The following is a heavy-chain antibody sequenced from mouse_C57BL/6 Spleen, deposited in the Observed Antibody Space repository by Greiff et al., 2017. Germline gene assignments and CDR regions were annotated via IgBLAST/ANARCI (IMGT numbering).Heavy chain of an antibody. CDR3: ERWDGSTPYAMDY. Sequence: EVQLQQSGPELVKPGASVKISCKASGYSFTGYYMNWVKQSPEKSLEWIGEINPSTGGTTYNQKFKAKATLTVDTSSSTAYMQLKSLTSEDSAVYYCERWDGSTPYAMDYWGQGTSVTVSS. J-gene: IGHJ4*01. V-gene: IGHV1-42*01. CDR1: GYSFTGYY. CDR2: INPSTGGT. D-gene: IGHD1-1*01.